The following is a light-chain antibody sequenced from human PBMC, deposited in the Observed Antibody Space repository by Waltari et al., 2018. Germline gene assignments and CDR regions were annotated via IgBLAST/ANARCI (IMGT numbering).Light chain of an antibody. V-gene: IGLV1-47*01. J-gene: IGLJ3*02. CDR2: KNS. CDR3: AAWDNSLSAWV. CDR1: SSHLGSNP. Sequence: QSLLNQPPSASGTPGQRVTISCSGSSSHLGSNPVYWYQHLPGTAPKVLIYKNSQRPSGVPDRFSGSKSGTSASLAMSGLRSEDEGDYYCAAWDNSLSAWVFGGGTKLTVL.